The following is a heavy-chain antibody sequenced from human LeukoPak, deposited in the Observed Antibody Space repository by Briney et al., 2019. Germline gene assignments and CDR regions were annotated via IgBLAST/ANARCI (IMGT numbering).Heavy chain of an antibody. D-gene: IGHD6-13*01. Sequence: GGSLRLSCAASGFTFSSYAMSWVRQAPGKGLEWVSAISGSGGSTYYADPVKGRFTISRDNSKNTLYLQMNSLRAEDTAVYYCAKDLPGQSIAAESLFDYWGQGTLVTVSS. CDR1: GFTFSSYA. CDR3: AKDLPGQSIAAESLFDY. J-gene: IGHJ4*02. V-gene: IGHV3-23*01. CDR2: ISGSGGST.